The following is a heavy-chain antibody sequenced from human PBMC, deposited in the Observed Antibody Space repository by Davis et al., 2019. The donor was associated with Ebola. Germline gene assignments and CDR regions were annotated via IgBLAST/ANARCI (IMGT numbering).Heavy chain of an antibody. CDR3: AGAGDLGPQDYSSTEGYFDL. V-gene: IGHV3-48*02. CDR1: GFTFSSYS. J-gene: IGHJ2*01. Sequence: GESLKISCAASGFTFSSYSMNWVRQAPGKGLEWVSYISSSSSTIYYADSVKGRFTISRDNAKNSLYLQMNSLRDEDTAMYYCAGAGDLGPQDYSSTEGYFDLWGRGTLVTVSS. D-gene: IGHD6-13*01. CDR2: ISSSSSTI.